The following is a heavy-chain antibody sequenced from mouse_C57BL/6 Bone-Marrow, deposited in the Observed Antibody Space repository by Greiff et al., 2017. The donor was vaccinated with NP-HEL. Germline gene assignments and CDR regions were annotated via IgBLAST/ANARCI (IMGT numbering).Heavy chain of an antibody. V-gene: IGHV14-3*01. CDR3: ASVNGYYLDY. J-gene: IGHJ2*01. Sequence: VQLQQPVAELVRPGASVKLSCTASGFNFKNTYMHWVKQRPEQGLEWIGRIDPANGNTKYAPKFQGKATITVDTSSNTAYLQLSSLTSEDTAIYYCASVNGYYLDYWGQGTTLTVSS. CDR2: IDPANGNT. CDR1: GFNFKNTY. D-gene: IGHD2-3*01.